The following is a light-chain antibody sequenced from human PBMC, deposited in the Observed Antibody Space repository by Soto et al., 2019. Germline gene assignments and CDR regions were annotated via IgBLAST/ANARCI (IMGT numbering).Light chain of an antibody. CDR2: CGS. Sequence: VMTQSPLTLPVTPGEPASISCRSSQILLYNNTYNYLDWYDQKPGQAPQLLIYCGSNRAPGVPDRFSGSGSGTDFTLKINRLEAEDVETYYCMQDLQSLTFGQGTRLEIK. V-gene: IGKV2-28*01. CDR3: MQDLQSLT. CDR1: QILLYNNTYNY. J-gene: IGKJ5*01.